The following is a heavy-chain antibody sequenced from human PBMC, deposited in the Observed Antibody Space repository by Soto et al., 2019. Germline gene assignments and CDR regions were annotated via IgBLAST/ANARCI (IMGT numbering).Heavy chain of an antibody. CDR3: ARGSSGYYGNWFDA. CDR2: ISAYNGNT. Sequence: ASVKVSCKASGYTFTSYGISWVRQAPGQGLEWMGWISAYNGNTNYAQKLQGRVPMTTDTSTSTAYMEPRSRRSDVTAVPYCARGSSGYYGNWFDAWGQGTLVTVSS. V-gene: IGHV1-18*01. D-gene: IGHD5-12*01. CDR1: GYTFTSYG. J-gene: IGHJ5*01.